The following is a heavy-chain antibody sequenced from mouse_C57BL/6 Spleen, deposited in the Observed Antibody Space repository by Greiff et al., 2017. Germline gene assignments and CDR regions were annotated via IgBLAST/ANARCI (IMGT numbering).Heavy chain of an antibody. J-gene: IGHJ3*01. CDR3: ARGTGTAWFAD. V-gene: IGHV1-52*01. CDR1: GYTFTSYW. CDR2: IDPSDSET. Sequence: QVQLQQPGAELVRPGSSVKLSCKASGYTFTSYWMHWVKQRPIQGLEWIGNIDPSDSETHYNQKFKDKATLTVDKSSSTAYMQLSSLTSEDSAVYYCARGTGTAWFADWGQGTLVTVSA. D-gene: IGHD4-1*01.